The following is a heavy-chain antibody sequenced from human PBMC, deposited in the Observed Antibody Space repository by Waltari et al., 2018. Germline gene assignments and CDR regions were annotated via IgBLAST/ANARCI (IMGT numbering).Heavy chain of an antibody. CDR2: INAGKGNK. V-gene: IGHV1-3*01. J-gene: IGHJ3*02. D-gene: IGHD3-16*01. Sequence: QVQLVQSGAEVKKPGASVKVSCKASGYTFTSYATHWVRQAPGQRLEWMGWINAGKGNKKYSQKFQGRVTITRDTSASTAYMELSSLRSEDTAVYYCARVEGAAGLDIWGQGTMVTVSS. CDR1: GYTFTSYA. CDR3: ARVEGAAGLDI.